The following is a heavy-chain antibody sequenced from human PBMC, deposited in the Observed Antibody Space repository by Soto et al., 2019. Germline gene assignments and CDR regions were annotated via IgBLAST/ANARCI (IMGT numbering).Heavy chain of an antibody. D-gene: IGHD3-10*01. CDR1: GGPISIISYY. CDR3: ARANYFGSGAPVDFDY. V-gene: IGHV4-39*07. J-gene: IGHJ4*02. Sequence: PSETLSLTCTVSGGPISIISYYWGWIRQPPGKGLEWIGSIYYSGSTNYNPSLKSRVTISVDTSKNQFSLRLSSVTAADTAVYYCARANYFGSGAPVDFDYWGQGTLVTVSS. CDR2: IYYSGST.